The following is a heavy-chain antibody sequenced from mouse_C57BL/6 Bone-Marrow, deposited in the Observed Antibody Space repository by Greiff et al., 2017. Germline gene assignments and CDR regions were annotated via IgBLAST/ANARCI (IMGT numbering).Heavy chain of an antibody. Sequence: EVKLMESGPVLVKPGASVKMSCKASGYTFTDYYMNWVKQSHGKSLEWIGVINPYNGGTSYNQKFKGKATLTVDKSSSTAYMELNSLTSEDSAVYYCARSMVTGGFAYWGQGTLVTVSA. D-gene: IGHD2-2*01. CDR1: GYTFTDYY. CDR3: ARSMVTGGFAY. J-gene: IGHJ3*01. V-gene: IGHV1-19*01. CDR2: INPYNGGT.